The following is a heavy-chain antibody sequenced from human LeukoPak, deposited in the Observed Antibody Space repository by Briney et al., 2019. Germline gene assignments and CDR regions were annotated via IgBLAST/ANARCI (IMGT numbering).Heavy chain of an antibody. CDR1: GGSISSYY. D-gene: IGHD6-25*01. Sequence: SETLSLTCTVSGGSISSYYWSWIRQPPGKGLEWIGYIYYSGSTNYNPSLKSRVTISVDTYKKQFSLKLSSVTAADTAVYYCARGYSSANWFDPWGQGTLVTVSS. CDR3: ARGYSSANWFDP. J-gene: IGHJ5*02. CDR2: IYYSGST. V-gene: IGHV4-59*01.